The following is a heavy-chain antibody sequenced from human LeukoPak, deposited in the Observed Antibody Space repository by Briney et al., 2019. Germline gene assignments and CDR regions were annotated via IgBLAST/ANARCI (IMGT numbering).Heavy chain of an antibody. Sequence: GGSLRLSCAASGFTFSTYWMSWVRQAPGKGLEWVATIKEDGSEKYYVDSVKGRFTISRDNSKNTLYLQMNSLRAEDTAVYYCARHTPWAWGSPPLTGPFDYWGQGTLVTVSS. J-gene: IGHJ4*02. V-gene: IGHV3-7*01. CDR3: ARHTPWAWGSPPLTGPFDY. D-gene: IGHD3-9*01. CDR1: GFTFSTYW. CDR2: IKEDGSEK.